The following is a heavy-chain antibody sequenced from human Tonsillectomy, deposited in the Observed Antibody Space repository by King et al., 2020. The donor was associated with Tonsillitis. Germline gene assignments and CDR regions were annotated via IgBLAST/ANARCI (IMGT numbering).Heavy chain of an antibody. CDR2: IYYSGGT. CDR3: ARTNLPTRIAPPFAY. J-gene: IGHJ4*02. CDR1: GGSVSSGPYY. Sequence: QLQESGPGLVKPSETLSLTCAVSGGSVSSGPYYWSWIRRPPGKGLEWIGHIYYSGGTTYNPSLKSRVTISIDTSENQFSLNLNTVTAADTAVYYCARTNLPTRIAPPFAYWGKGTLLTVSS. V-gene: IGHV4-61*01. D-gene: IGHD2-2*01.